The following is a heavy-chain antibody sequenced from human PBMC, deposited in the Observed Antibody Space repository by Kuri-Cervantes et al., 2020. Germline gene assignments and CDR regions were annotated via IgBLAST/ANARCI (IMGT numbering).Heavy chain of an antibody. J-gene: IGHJ6*03. CDR1: GLMFSKTW. V-gene: IGHV3-7*01. Sequence: GESLKISWVSSGLMFSKTWMSWVRQAPGDGPEFVANIKEDGSEEYYADSVRGRFTISRDNARNLVCLQMNSLRVEDTAVYYCASSRELLPSYYYYMDVWGKGTTVTVSS. D-gene: IGHD1-26*01. CDR2: IKEDGSEE. CDR3: ASSRELLPSYYYYMDV.